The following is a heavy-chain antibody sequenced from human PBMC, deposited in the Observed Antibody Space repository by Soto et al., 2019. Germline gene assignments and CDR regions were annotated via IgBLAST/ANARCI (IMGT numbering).Heavy chain of an antibody. J-gene: IGHJ4*02. D-gene: IGHD4-17*01. CDR3: ASYHYGDYVDY. CDR1: GFTFSDYY. V-gene: IGHV3-11*01. Sequence: PGLPLRLSCAASGFTFSDYYMSWISQAPGKGLEWVSYISSSGSTIYYADSVKGRFTISRDNAKNSLYLQMNSLRAEDTAVYYCASYHYGDYVDYWGQGTLVTVSS. CDR2: ISSSGSTI.